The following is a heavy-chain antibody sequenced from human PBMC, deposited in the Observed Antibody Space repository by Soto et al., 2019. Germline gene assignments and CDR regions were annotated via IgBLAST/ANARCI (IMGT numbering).Heavy chain of an antibody. Sequence: SETVSLTCAVSGYSISIGYYWGCIRQPPGKGLEWIWSIYHSGSTYYNPSLKSRVTISVDTSKNQFSLKLSSVNAADTAVYYCASTSKYSSGWYRPFYYYHYGMDVWGKGNRITVSS. J-gene: IGHJ6*04. CDR3: ASTSKYSSGWYRPFYYYHYGMDV. CDR2: IYHSGST. D-gene: IGHD6-19*01. V-gene: IGHV4-38-2*01. CDR1: GYSISIGYY.